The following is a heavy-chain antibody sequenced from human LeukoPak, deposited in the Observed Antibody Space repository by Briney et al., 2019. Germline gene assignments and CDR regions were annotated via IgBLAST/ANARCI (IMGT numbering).Heavy chain of an antibody. J-gene: IGHJ5*02. Sequence: SQTLSLTCTVSGGSISGGGYYWSWIRQHPGKGLEWIGYIYYSGSTYYNPSLKSRVTISVDTSQNQFSLKLSSVTAADTAVYYCARDSYDCSGGSCYANWFDPWGQGTLVTVPS. CDR1: GGSISGGGYY. CDR3: ARDSYDCSGGSCYANWFDP. D-gene: IGHD2-15*01. V-gene: IGHV4-31*03. CDR2: IYYSGST.